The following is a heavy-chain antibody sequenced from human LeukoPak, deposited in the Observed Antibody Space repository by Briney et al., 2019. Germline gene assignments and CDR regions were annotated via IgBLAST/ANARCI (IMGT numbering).Heavy chain of an antibody. D-gene: IGHD1/OR15-1a*01. CDR3: ARCEQAGHLYYFDY. CDR1: GSSFTSYW. CDR2: IYPGDSDT. Sequence: PGESLKISCKASGSSFTSYWIGWVRPRPGKGLEWMGIIYPGDSDTRYSPSFQGQVTISADKSITTAYLQWSSLKASDTAIYYCARCEQAGHLYYFDYWGQGTLVTVSS. J-gene: IGHJ4*02. V-gene: IGHV5-51*01.